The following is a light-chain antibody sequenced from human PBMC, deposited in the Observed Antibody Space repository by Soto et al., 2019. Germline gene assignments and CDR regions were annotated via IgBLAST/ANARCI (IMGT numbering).Light chain of an antibody. CDR3: QQRRYWPVT. CDR2: EAS. V-gene: IGKV3-11*01. J-gene: IGKJ1*01. CDR1: QSVSSY. Sequence: EMVLTQSPAILSMSPGERATLSCRASQSVSSYFAWYQQKPGQAPRLLIYEASNRPTGVPARFSGSGSGTDFPLTISSPEPEDFAVYYCQQRRYWPVTFGHGTKVEIK.